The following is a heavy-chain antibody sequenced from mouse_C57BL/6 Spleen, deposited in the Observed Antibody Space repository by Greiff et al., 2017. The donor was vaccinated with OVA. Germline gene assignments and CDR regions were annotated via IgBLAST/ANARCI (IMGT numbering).Heavy chain of an antibody. D-gene: IGHD1-3*01. V-gene: IGHV1-82*01. CDR2: IYPGDGDT. J-gene: IGHJ3*01. CDR1: GYAFSSSW. CDR3: ASWGLKAY. Sequence: VKLQQSGPELVKPGASVKISCKASGYAFSSSWMNWVKQRPGKGLEWIGRIYPGDGDTNYNGKFKGKATLTADKSSSTAYMQLSSLTSEDSAVYFCASWGLKAYWGQGTLVTVSA.